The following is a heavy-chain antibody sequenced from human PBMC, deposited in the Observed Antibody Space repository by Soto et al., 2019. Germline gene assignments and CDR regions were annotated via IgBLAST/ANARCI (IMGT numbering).Heavy chain of an antibody. D-gene: IGHD3-10*01. V-gene: IGHV4-30-2*01. CDR3: ARGTMVLFFFKDARGSYLYY. Sequence: SETRSDTWVVSGGSVRSSDYSWSWIRQQPGKGLEWIGYIYHSGSTYYNPSLKSRVTISVDRSKNQFSLKLSSVTAADTAVYYCARGTMVLFFFKDARGSYLYY. CDR1: GGSVRSSDYS. J-gene: IGHJ6*01. CDR2: IYHSGST.